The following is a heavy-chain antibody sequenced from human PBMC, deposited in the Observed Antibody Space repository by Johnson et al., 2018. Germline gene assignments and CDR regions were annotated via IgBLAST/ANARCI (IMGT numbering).Heavy chain of an antibody. D-gene: IGHD6-19*01. Sequence: QVQLVQSGGGVVQPGRSLRLSCAASGFTSSSYGMHWVRQAPGKGLEWVAIIWYDGSNKYYADSVKGRFTISRDNSKNTLYLQMNSLRAEDTAVYYCARDPAVGGGDAFDIWGQGTMVTVSS. CDR3: ARDPAVGGGDAFDI. J-gene: IGHJ3*02. CDR2: IWYDGSNK. V-gene: IGHV3-33*01. CDR1: GFTSSSYG.